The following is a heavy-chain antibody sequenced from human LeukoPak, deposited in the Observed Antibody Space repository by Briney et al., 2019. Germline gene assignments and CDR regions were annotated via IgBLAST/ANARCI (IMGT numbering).Heavy chain of an antibody. CDR2: INPNSGNT. CDR3: ARDHPYCSSTSCYDAFDI. V-gene: IGHV1-8*01. D-gene: IGHD2-2*01. CDR1: GYTFTSYD. Sequence: GASVKVSFKASGYTFTSYDINWVRQATGQGLEWMGWINPNSGNTGYAQKFQGRVTMTRNTSISTAYMELSSLRSEDTAVYYCARDHPYCSSTSCYDAFDIWGQGTMVTVSS. J-gene: IGHJ3*02.